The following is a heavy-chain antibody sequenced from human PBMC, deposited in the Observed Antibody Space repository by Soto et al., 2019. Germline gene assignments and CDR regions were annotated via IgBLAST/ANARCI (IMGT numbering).Heavy chain of an antibody. CDR2: IKGDGSST. D-gene: IGHD5-18*01. CDR3: ARWGYGAWYFDL. J-gene: IGHJ2*01. CDR1: GFTFSTYW. V-gene: IGHV3-74*01. Sequence: EVQLVESGGGLVQPGGSLRLSCAASGFTFSTYWMHWIRQGPGKGLVWVSRIKGDGSSTSYADSVKGRFTISRDNAKNTVYLQMDSLRAEDTAVYYCARWGYGAWYFDLWGRGTLVTVSS.